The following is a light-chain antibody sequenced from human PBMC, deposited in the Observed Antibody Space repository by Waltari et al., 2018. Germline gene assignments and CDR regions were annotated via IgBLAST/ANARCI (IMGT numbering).Light chain of an antibody. CDR3: TSYTDSDNLV. J-gene: IGLJ3*02. V-gene: IGLV2-8*01. CDR1: SSDIGAHTY. CDR2: EVV. Sequence: QSALTQPPSASGSLGQSVTLSCTGTSSDIGAHTYVSWYQHRPGNAPKLVIFEVVKRPSGVPDRFSGSKSGSTASLTVSGLQADDEADYYCTSYTDSDNLVFGGGTNLAVL.